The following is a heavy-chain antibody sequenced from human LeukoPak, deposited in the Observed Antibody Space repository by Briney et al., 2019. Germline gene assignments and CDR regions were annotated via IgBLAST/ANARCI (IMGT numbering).Heavy chain of an antibody. J-gene: IGHJ4*02. D-gene: IGHD2-15*01. V-gene: IGHV1-18*01. CDR1: GYTFTSYG. Sequence: ASVKVSCKASGYTFTSYGISWVRQAPGQGLEWMGWISAYNGNTNYAQKLQGRVTMTTDTSTSTAYMELRSLRSDDTAVYYCARDLAGRYCSGGSCYSTVSGLAYWGQGTLVTVSS. CDR3: ARDLAGRYCSGGSCYSTVSGLAY. CDR2: ISAYNGNT.